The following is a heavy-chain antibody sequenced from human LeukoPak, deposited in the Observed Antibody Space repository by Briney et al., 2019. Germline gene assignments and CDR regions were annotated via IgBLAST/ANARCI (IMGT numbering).Heavy chain of an antibody. Sequence: PSETLSLTCAVSGYSISSGYYWGWIRQPPGKGLEWIGEINHSGSTNYNPSLKSRVTISVDTSKNQFSLKLSSVTAADTAVYYCARGYYYDSSAYYKYWGQGTLVTVSS. V-gene: IGHV4-38-2*01. CDR3: ARGYYYDSSAYYKY. CDR2: INHSGST. D-gene: IGHD3-22*01. J-gene: IGHJ4*02. CDR1: GYSISSGYY.